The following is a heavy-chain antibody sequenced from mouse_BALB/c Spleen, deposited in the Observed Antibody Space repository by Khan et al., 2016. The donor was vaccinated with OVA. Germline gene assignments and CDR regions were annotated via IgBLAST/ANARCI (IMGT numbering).Heavy chain of an antibody. CDR2: INPSNGYT. D-gene: IGHD2-14*01. CDR3: GRDGAYHRNDGWFAY. CDR1: GYTFTSYT. J-gene: IGHJ3*01. Sequence: VQLQESGAELARPWASVNMSCKASGYTFTSYTIHWIKLRPGQGLEWIGFINPSNGYTNYNQTFKDKATLTAAKSSTTVYMQLSSLTSDDSAVYNGGRDGAYHRNDGWFAYWGQGTLVTVSA. V-gene: IGHV1-4*01.